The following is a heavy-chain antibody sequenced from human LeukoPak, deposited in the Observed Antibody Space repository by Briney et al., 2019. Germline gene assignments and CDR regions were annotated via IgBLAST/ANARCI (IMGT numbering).Heavy chain of an antibody. J-gene: IGHJ4*02. Sequence: PGGSLRLSCAVSGFTVSTNYMTWVRQAPGKGLEWVSVIYTGGSTYYADSVKGRSTISRDNSKNTLYLQMNSLRTEDTAVYYCARRLPTAWGADYWGQGTLVTVSS. CDR1: GFTVSTNY. D-gene: IGHD7-27*01. V-gene: IGHV3-53*01. CDR3: ARRLPTAWGADY. CDR2: IYTGGST.